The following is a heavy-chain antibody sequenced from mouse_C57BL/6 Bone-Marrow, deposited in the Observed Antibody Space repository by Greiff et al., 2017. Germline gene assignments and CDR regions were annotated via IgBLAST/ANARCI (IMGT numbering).Heavy chain of an antibody. CDR1: GFSLTSYG. J-gene: IGHJ1*03. V-gene: IGHV2-2*01. Sequence: VKVVESGPGLVQPSQSLSITCTVSGFSLTSYGVHWVRQSPGKGLEWLGVIWRGGSTDYNAAFISRLGSSKDNSKSQVFFKMNSLQADDTAIYDCARFIWYFDVWGTGTTVTVSS. D-gene: IGHD1-1*01. CDR3: ARFIWYFDV. CDR2: IWRGGST.